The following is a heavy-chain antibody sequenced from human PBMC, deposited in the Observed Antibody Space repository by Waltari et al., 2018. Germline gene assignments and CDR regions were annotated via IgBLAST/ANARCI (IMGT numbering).Heavy chain of an antibody. CDR3: VRDEPGDGLDY. V-gene: IGHV3-74*03. J-gene: IGHJ4*02. Sequence: ELQLVESGGALVQPRGSLRLTCATFGFTFSSYRMNWVRQAPGKGRMWVAHIESDESRTTYAESVKGRFTISRDNAKNTVYLQMNSLRDEDTAVYYCVRDEPGDGLDYWGQGTLVTVSS. D-gene: IGHD7-27*01. CDR1: GFTFSSYR. CDR2: IESDESRT.